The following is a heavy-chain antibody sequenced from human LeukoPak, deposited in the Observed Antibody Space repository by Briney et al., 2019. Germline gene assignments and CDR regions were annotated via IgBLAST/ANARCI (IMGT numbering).Heavy chain of an antibody. Sequence: PGRSLRLSCAASGFTFSSYGMHWVRQAPGKGLEWVAVISYDGSNKYYADSVKGRFTISRDNSKNTLYLQMNSLRAEDTAVYYCAKDQYYDFWSGYAFDIWGQGTMVTVSS. CDR3: AKDQYYDFWSGYAFDI. J-gene: IGHJ3*02. D-gene: IGHD3-3*01. V-gene: IGHV3-30*18. CDR2: ISYDGSNK. CDR1: GFTFSSYG.